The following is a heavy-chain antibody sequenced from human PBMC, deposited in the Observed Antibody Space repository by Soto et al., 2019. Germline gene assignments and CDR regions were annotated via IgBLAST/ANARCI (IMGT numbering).Heavy chain of an antibody. D-gene: IGHD3-9*01. V-gene: IGHV4-39*01. Sequence: SETLSLTCSVSDDSINSDKYYWGWIRQPPGKGLEWIGSIYYRGNAYYNPSLQTRVTISLDKSKSQFSLKLKFVTAADLAVYFCARLEGLATISYYFDFWGPGALVTVSS. J-gene: IGHJ4*02. CDR1: DDSINSDKYY. CDR2: IYYRGNA. CDR3: ARLEGLATISYYFDF.